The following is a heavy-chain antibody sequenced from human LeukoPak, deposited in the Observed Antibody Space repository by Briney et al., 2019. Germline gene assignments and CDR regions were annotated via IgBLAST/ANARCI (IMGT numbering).Heavy chain of an antibody. CDR1: GYTFTGHY. Sequence: ASVKVSCKASGYTFTGHYMHWVRQAPGQGLEWMGWINPNSGGTNYAQKFQGRVTMTRDTSISTAYMELSRLRSDDTAVYYCARDSGYCSSTSCFNWFDPWGQGTLVTVSS. CDR2: INPNSGGT. CDR3: ARDSGYCSSTSCFNWFDP. D-gene: IGHD2-2*01. J-gene: IGHJ5*02. V-gene: IGHV1-2*02.